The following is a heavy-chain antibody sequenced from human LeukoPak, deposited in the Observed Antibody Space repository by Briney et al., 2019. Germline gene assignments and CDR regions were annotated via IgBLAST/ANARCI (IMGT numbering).Heavy chain of an antibody. V-gene: IGHV3-21*01. CDR3: ARVGGSYPYYHYYYMDV. CDR2: ISSSSSYI. Sequence: PGGSLRLSCAASGFTFSSYSMNWVRQAPGKGLEWVSSISSSSSYIYYADSVKGRFTISRDNAKNSLYLQMNSLRAEDTAVYYCARVGGSYPYYHYYYMDVWGKGTTVTISS. D-gene: IGHD1-26*01. CDR1: GFTFSSYS. J-gene: IGHJ6*03.